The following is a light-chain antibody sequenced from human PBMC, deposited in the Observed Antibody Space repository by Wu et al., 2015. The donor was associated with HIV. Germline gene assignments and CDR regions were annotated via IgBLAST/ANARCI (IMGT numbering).Light chain of an antibody. V-gene: IGKV1-39*01. CDR1: QNMWTF. CDR2: GAS. J-gene: IGKJ4*01. Sequence: DIQMTQSPSSLSASVGDRVTITCRASQNMWTFLNWYQQEPGKAPKPLIYGASTLESGVPSRFSGSGSGTDFTLTITGLRPEDFATYYCQQSLSPPLTFGGGTKVEIK. CDR3: QQSLSPPLT.